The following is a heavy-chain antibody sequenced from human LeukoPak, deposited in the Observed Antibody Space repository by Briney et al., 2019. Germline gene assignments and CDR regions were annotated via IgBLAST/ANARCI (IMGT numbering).Heavy chain of an antibody. Sequence: SETLSLTCTVSGGSISSYYWSWIRQPPGKGLEWIGYIYYGGSTNYNPSLKSRVTISVDTSKNQFSLKLSSVTAADTAVYYCARHGLNEQWLVNGNHWFDPWGQGTLVTVSS. CDR1: GGSISSYY. CDR2: IYYGGST. D-gene: IGHD6-19*01. V-gene: IGHV4-59*08. CDR3: ARHGLNEQWLVNGNHWFDP. J-gene: IGHJ5*02.